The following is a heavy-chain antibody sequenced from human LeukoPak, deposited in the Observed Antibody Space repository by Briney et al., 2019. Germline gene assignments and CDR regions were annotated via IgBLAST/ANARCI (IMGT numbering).Heavy chain of an antibody. D-gene: IGHD6-13*01. CDR2: INHSGST. CDR3: AGGGTGRNSVIAAAGKGSRWFDP. CDR1: GGSISSYY. J-gene: IGHJ5*02. V-gene: IGHV4-34*01. Sequence: PSETLSLTCTVSGGSISSYYWSWIRQPPGKGLEWIGEINHSGSTNYNPSLKSRVTISVDTSKNQFSLKLSSVTAADTAVYYCAGGGTGRNSVIAAAGKGSRWFDPWGQGTLVTVSS.